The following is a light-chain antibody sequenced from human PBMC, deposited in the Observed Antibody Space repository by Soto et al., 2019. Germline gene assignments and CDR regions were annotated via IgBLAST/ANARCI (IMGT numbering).Light chain of an antibody. CDR3: QRYNSYPWA. CDR1: QSISSW. J-gene: IGKJ1*01. CDR2: DVS. Sequence: DIPMTQSPSTLSASVGDRVTITCRASQSISSWLAWYQQKPGKAPKLLIYDVSSLESGVPSRFSGSGSGTEFTLSITSLQPDDFATYYCQRYNSYPWAFGQGTKVEIK. V-gene: IGKV1-5*01.